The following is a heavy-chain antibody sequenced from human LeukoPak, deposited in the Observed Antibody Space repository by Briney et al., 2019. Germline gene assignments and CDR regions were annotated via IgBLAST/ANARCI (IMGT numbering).Heavy chain of an antibody. V-gene: IGHV3-7*01. Sequence: GGSLRLSCAASGFTFSSYWMSWVRQAPGKGLEWVANIKQDGSEKYYVDSVKGRFTISRDTAKNSLYLQMNSLRAEDTAVYYCARDGIAVAGDYFDYWGQGTLVTVSS. CDR2: IKQDGSEK. D-gene: IGHD6-19*01. CDR3: ARDGIAVAGDYFDY. CDR1: GFTFSSYW. J-gene: IGHJ4*02.